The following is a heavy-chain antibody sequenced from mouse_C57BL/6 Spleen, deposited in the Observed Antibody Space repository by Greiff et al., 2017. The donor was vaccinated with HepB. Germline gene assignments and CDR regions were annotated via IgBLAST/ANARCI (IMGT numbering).Heavy chain of an antibody. CDR3: ARGDYYGSSYYWYFDV. Sequence: QVQLQQSGAELVKPGASVKMSCKASGYTFTTYPIEWMKQNHGKSLKWIGNFHPYNDDTKYNEKFKGKATLTVEKSSSTVYLELSRLTSDDSAVYYCARGDYYGSSYYWYFDVWGTGTTVTVSS. J-gene: IGHJ1*03. V-gene: IGHV1-47*01. D-gene: IGHD1-1*01. CDR2: FHPYNDDT. CDR1: GYTFTTYP.